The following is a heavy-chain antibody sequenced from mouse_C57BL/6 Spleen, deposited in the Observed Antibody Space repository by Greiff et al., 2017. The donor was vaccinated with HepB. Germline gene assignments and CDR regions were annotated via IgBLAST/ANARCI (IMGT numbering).Heavy chain of an antibody. D-gene: IGHD1-1*01. CDR3: ARWVTTVVALDY. CDR2: IYPGDGDT. CDR1: GYAFSSSW. J-gene: IGHJ2*01. Sequence: VLLVESGPELVKPGASVKISCKASGYAFSSSWMNWVKQRPGKGLEWIGRIYPGDGDTNYNGKFKGKATLTADKSSSTAYMQLSSLTSEDSAVYYCARWVTTVVALDYWGQGTTLTVSS. V-gene: IGHV1-82*01.